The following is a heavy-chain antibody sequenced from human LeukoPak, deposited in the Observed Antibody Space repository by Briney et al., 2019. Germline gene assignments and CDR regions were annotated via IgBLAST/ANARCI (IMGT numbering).Heavy chain of an antibody. Sequence: GASVKASCKASGGTFSSYAISWVRQAPGQGLEWMGGIIPIFGTANYAQKFQGRVTITTDESTSTAYMELSSLRSEDTAVYYCATVEMATTRGSWFDPWGQGTLVTVSS. J-gene: IGHJ5*02. V-gene: IGHV1-69*05. CDR2: IIPIFGTA. D-gene: IGHD5-24*01. CDR3: ATVEMATTRGSWFDP. CDR1: GGTFSSYA.